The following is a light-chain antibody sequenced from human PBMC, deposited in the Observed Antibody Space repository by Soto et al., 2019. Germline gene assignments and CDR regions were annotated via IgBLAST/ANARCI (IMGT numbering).Light chain of an antibody. CDR3: AAWDDSLNGPV. J-gene: IGLJ3*02. Sequence: QAVVTQPPSASGTPGQRVAISCSGSSFNIGSNTVTWYQQLPGTAPKLLIYSDNHRPSGVPDRFSGSKSGASASLAISGLQSEDEADYYCAAWDDSLNGPVFGGGTKVTVL. V-gene: IGLV1-44*01. CDR1: SFNIGSNT. CDR2: SDN.